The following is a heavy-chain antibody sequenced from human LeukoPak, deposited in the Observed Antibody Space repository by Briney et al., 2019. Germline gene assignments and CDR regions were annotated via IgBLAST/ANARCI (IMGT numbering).Heavy chain of an antibody. Sequence: SETLSLTCIVSGGSIISGDYYWSWIRQPPGKGLEWIGYIYHNGDTCYNPSLESRVSISVDTSKNQFSLKLSSVTAADTAVYYCARAGVVPAAINRAFDIWGQGSVVTVSS. CDR3: ARAGVVPAAINRAFDI. CDR1: GGSIISGDYY. J-gene: IGHJ3*02. D-gene: IGHD2-2*02. V-gene: IGHV4-30-4*08. CDR2: IYHNGDT.